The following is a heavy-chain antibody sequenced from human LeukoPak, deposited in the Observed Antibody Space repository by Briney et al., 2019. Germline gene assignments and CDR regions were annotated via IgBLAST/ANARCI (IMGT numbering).Heavy chain of an antibody. CDR2: INPNSGGT. D-gene: IGHD1-26*01. J-gene: IGHJ4*02. V-gene: IGHV1-2*02. Sequence: VVSVKVSCKASGYTFTGYYMHWVRQAPGQGLEWMGWINPNSGGTNYAQKFRGRVTMTRDTSISTAYMELSRLRSDDTAVYYCASNSGSYSGGTDYYFDYWGQGTLVTVSS. CDR1: GYTFTGYY. CDR3: ASNSGSYSGGTDYYFDY.